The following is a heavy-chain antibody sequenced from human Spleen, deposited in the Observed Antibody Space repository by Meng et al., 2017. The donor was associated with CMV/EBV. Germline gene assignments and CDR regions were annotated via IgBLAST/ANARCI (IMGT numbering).Heavy chain of an antibody. D-gene: IGHD6-13*01. J-gene: IGHJ4*02. CDR3: AGGGLQLVRGPFDF. CDR1: GYTFIDYY. CDR2: INPNSGYT. Sequence: VSCKASGYTFIDYYIHWVRQAPGQGLEWMTWINPNSGYTDNAQKFQGRVTITRDTSISTVYMELSGLRSDDTAVYYCAGGGLQLVRGPFDFWGQGTLVTVSS. V-gene: IGHV1-2*02.